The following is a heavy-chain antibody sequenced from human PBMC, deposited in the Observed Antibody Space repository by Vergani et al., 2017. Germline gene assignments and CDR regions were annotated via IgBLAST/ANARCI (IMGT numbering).Heavy chain of an antibody. CDR3: AKDTTNGDAYYYDSSGYPVGLRPFYFDC. CDR1: GFTFDDYA. CDR2: ISWNSGSI. V-gene: IGHV3-9*01. J-gene: IGHJ4*02. D-gene: IGHD3-22*01. Sequence: EVQLVESGGGLVQPGRSLRLSCAASGFTFDDYAMHWVRQAPGKGLEWVSGISWNSGSIGYADSVKGRFTISRDNAKNSLYLQMNSLRAEDTALYYCAKDTTNGDAYYYDSSGYPVGLRPFYFDCWGQGTLVTVSS.